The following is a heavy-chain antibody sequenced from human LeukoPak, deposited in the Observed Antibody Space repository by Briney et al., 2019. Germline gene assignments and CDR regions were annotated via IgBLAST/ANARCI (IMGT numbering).Heavy chain of an antibody. CDR3: ARDSPGGYFDWLLVEYYYGMDV. Sequence: GRSLRLSCAASGFTFSSYAMHWVRQAPGKGLEWVAVISYDGSNKYYADSVKGRFTISRDNSKNTLYLQMNSLRAEDTAVYYCARDSPGGYFDWLLVEYYYGMDVWGQGTTVTASS. CDR2: ISYDGSNK. D-gene: IGHD3-9*01. CDR1: GFTFSSYA. J-gene: IGHJ6*02. V-gene: IGHV3-30-3*01.